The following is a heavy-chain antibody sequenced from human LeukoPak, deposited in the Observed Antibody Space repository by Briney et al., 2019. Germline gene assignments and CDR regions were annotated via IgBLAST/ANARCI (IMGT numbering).Heavy chain of an antibody. V-gene: IGHV1-69*05. CDR3: ARVLDTAMVTWVSDY. CDR1: GGTFSSYA. J-gene: IGHJ4*02. Sequence: SVKVSCKSSGGTFSSYAISWVRQAPGQGLEWMGGIVPIFGTANYAQKFQGRVTITTDESTSTAYMALSSLRSEDTAVYYCARVLDTAMVTWVSDYWGQGTLVTVSS. CDR2: IVPIFGTA. D-gene: IGHD5-18*01.